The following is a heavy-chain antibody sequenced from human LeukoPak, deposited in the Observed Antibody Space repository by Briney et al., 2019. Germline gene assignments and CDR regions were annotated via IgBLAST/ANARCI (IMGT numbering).Heavy chain of an antibody. V-gene: IGHV1-18*01. J-gene: IGHJ6*02. CDR3: ARIGYCSSTSCKPYYYYGMDV. Sequence: ASAKVSCKASGYTFTSYGISWVRQAPGQGLEWMGWISAYNGNTNYAQKLQGRVTMTTDTSTSTAYMELRSLRSDDTAVYYCARIGYCSSTSCKPYYYYGMDVWGQGTTVTVSS. D-gene: IGHD2-2*01. CDR2: ISAYNGNT. CDR1: GYTFTSYG.